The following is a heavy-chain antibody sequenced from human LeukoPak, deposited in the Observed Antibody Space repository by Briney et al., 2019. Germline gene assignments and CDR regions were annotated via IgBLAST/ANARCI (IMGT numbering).Heavy chain of an antibody. CDR3: AREEPYYYDSSGYRGYFQH. V-gene: IGHV4-30-2*01. Sequence: SETLSLTCAVSGGSISSGGYSWSWIRQPPGQGLEWIGYIYHSGSTYYNPSLKSRVTISVDRSKNQFSLKLSSVTAADTAVYYCAREEPYYYDSSGYRGYFQHWGQGTLVTVSS. J-gene: IGHJ1*01. CDR1: GGSISSGGYS. CDR2: IYHSGST. D-gene: IGHD3-22*01.